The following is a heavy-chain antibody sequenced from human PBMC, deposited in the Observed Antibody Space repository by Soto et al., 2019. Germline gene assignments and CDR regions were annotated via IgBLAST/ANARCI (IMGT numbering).Heavy chain of an antibody. CDR2: ISWNSGSI. Sequence: EVQLVESGGGLVQPGRSLRLSCAASGFTFDDYAMHWVRQAPGKGLAWVSGISWNSGSIGYADSVKGRFTISRDNAKNSLYLQMNSLRAEDTALYYCASLYDSSGLDAFDIWGQGTMVTVSS. CDR3: ASLYDSSGLDAFDI. CDR1: GFTFDDYA. J-gene: IGHJ3*02. V-gene: IGHV3-9*01. D-gene: IGHD3-22*01.